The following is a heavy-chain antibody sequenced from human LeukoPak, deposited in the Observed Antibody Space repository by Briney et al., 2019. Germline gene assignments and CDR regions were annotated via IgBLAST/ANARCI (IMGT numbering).Heavy chain of an antibody. D-gene: IGHD3-16*02. V-gene: IGHV4-31*03. CDR2: IYYSGST. CDR3: ARGGFGGVIVIFPDAFDI. CDR1: GGSISSGGYY. J-gene: IGHJ3*02. Sequence: KPSETLSLTCTVSGGSISSGGYYWSWIRQYPGKGLEWIGYIYYSGSTYYNPSLKSRVTISVDTSKNQFSLKLSSVTAADTAVYYCARGGFGGVIVIFPDAFDIWGQGTMVTSLQ.